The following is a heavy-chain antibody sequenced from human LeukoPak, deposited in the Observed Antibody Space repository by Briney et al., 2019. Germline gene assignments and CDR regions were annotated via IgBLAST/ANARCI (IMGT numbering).Heavy chain of an antibody. J-gene: IGHJ4*02. CDR1: GFTFSSYA. Sequence: GGSLRLSCAAFGFTFSSYAMSWVRQAPGKGLEWVSAISGSGGSTYYADSVKGRFTISRDNSKNTLYLQMNSLRAEDTAVYYCAKDSFGSGWYYYFDYWGQGTLVTVSS. D-gene: IGHD6-19*01. V-gene: IGHV3-23*01. CDR2: ISGSGGST. CDR3: AKDSFGSGWYYYFDY.